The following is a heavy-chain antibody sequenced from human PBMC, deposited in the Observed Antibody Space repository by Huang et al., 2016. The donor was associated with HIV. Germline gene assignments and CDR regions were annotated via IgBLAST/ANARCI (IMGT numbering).Heavy chain of an antibody. CDR1: GGSIRSDNYY. Sequence: QLQLQESGPGLVKPSETLSLTCTVSGGSIRSDNYYWGWIRQPPGKGLEWMGSMYYRGSTDDNPSLKRRVTITVDTSKNHFSLRMRSVTAADTAVYYCARLPGSITMIRGVITDPYWGQGTLVTVSS. J-gene: IGHJ4*02. V-gene: IGHV4-39*02. D-gene: IGHD3-10*01. CDR2: MYYRGST. CDR3: ARLPGSITMIRGVITDPY.